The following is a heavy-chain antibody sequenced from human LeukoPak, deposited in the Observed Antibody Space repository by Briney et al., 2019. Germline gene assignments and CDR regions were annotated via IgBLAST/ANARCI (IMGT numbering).Heavy chain of an antibody. CDR2: ISYDGSNK. D-gene: IGHD1/OR15-1a*01. V-gene: IGHV3-30-3*01. Sequence: GGSLRPSCAASGFTFSSYAMHWVRQAPGKGLEWVAVISYDGSNKYYADSVKGRFTISRDNSKNTLYLQMNSLRAEDTAVYYCAENSALEYWGQGTLVTVSS. CDR1: GFTFSSYA. CDR3: AENSALEY. J-gene: IGHJ4*02.